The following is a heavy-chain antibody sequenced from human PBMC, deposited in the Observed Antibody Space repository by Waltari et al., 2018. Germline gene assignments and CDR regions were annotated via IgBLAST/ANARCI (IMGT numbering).Heavy chain of an antibody. Sequence: EVQLVESGRGLVQPGGSLTLSCAASGFAFRGSAMHLVRQASGKGLEWVGRIRSKANSYATAYAASVKGRFTISRDDSKNTAYLQMNSLKTEDTAVYYCTHRIPGDFDYWGQGTLVTVSS. CDR1: GFAFRGSA. J-gene: IGHJ4*02. D-gene: IGHD3-10*01. CDR2: IRSKANSYAT. V-gene: IGHV3-73*01. CDR3: THRIPGDFDY.